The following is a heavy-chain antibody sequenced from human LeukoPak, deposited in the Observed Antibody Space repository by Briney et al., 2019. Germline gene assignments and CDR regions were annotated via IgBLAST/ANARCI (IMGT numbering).Heavy chain of an antibody. CDR2: ISGSGGST. J-gene: IGHJ4*02. CDR3: AKDIKRVLLYSFADY. CDR1: GFTFSSYA. V-gene: IGHV3-23*01. Sequence: PGGSLRLSCAASGFTFSSYAMSWVRQAPGKGLEWVSAISGSGGSTYYAGSVKGRFTISRDNSKNTLYLQMNSLRAEDTAVYYCAKDIKRVLLYSFADYWGQGTLVTVSS. D-gene: IGHD3-10*02.